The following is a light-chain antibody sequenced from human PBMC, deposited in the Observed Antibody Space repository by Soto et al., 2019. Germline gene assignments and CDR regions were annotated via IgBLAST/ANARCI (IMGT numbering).Light chain of an antibody. CDR1: SSDVGSYNL. CDR2: EGS. Sequence: QSALTQPASVSGSPGQSITISCTGTSSDVGSYNLVSWYQQHPGKAPKLMIYEGSKRPSGVSNRFSGSKSGNTASLTISGLQAEDEADPYCCSYAAISTSYVFGTGTKVTVL. J-gene: IGLJ1*01. CDR3: CSYAAISTSYV. V-gene: IGLV2-23*01.